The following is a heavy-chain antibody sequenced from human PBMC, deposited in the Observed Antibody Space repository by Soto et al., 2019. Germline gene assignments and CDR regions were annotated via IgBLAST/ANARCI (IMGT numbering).Heavy chain of an antibody. J-gene: IGHJ4*02. CDR2: INAYSGYT. V-gene: IGHV1-18*01. CDR1: GYTFTSYG. Sequence: QVHLVQSGAEVKKPGASVKVSCKASGYTFTSYGISWVRQAPGQGLEWMGWINAYSGYTNYAQKLQGRVTMTIDTSTSTAQMELSSLRSDDTAVYYCARGIGYCSGGSCSQFDYWGQGTLVTVAS. CDR3: ARGIGYCSGGSCSQFDY. D-gene: IGHD2-15*01.